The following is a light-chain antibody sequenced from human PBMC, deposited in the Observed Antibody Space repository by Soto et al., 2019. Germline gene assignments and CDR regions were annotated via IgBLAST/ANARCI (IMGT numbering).Light chain of an antibody. J-gene: IGLJ2*01. CDR2: ANN. CDR1: GSNIGTFY. CDR3: TAWEDNLSAVV. V-gene: IGLV1-47*02. Sequence: QSVLTQSPSTSATPGQGVSISCSGGGSNIGTFYVSWYQHVPGTAPRLLIYANNQRPSGVPDRFSGSRSGTSASLAISGLRSEDEAYDYWTAWEDNLSAVVFGGGTKLTVL.